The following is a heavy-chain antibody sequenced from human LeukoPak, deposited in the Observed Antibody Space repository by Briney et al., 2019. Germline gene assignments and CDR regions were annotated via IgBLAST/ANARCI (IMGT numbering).Heavy chain of an antibody. V-gene: IGHV4-31*03. CDR1: GASVNSGSSY. Sequence: SETLSLTCTVSGASVNSGSSYWSWIRQHPGKGLEWIGYIYYSGSTYYNPSLKSRVTISVDTSKNQFSLKLSSVTAADTAVYYCARELEGQIDYWGQGTLVTVSS. CDR2: IYYSGST. D-gene: IGHD3-3*01. J-gene: IGHJ4*02. CDR3: ARELEGQIDY.